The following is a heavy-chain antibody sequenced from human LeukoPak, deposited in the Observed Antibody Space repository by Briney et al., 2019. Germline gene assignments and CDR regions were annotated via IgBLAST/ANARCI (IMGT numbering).Heavy chain of an antibody. CDR3: ARDKRAVVAAIPYFDY. CDR1: GFTFSSYE. Sequence: GGSLRLSCAASGFTFSSYEMNWVRQAPGKGLEWVSYISSGGETIYYADSVKGRFAISRDNAKNSLYLEMNSLRAEDTSLYYCARDKRAVVAAIPYFDYWGHGTLVTVSS. D-gene: IGHD2-15*01. V-gene: IGHV3-48*03. J-gene: IGHJ4*01. CDR2: ISSGGETI.